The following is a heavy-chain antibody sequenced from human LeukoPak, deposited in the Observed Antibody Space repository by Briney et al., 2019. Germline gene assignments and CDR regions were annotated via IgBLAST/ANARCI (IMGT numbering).Heavy chain of an antibody. CDR3: AKDFPSDPYYGIAY. D-gene: IGHD3-10*01. J-gene: IGHJ4*02. CDR2: IRYDGSNK. V-gene: IGHV3-30*02. CDR1: GFTFSSYG. Sequence: PGGSLRLSCAASGFTFSSYGMHWVRQAPGKGLEWVAFIRYDGSNKYYADSVKGRFTISRDNSKNTLYLQVNSLRAEDTAVYYCAKDFPSDPYYGIAYWGQGTLVTVSS.